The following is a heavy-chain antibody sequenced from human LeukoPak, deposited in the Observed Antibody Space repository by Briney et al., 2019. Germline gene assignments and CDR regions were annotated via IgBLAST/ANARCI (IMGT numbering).Heavy chain of an antibody. CDR3: ARGSGVAPLDP. V-gene: IGHV4-59*01. J-gene: IGHJ5*02. D-gene: IGHD3-3*01. Sequence: SETLSLTCTVSGASISSYYWSWIRQPPGKGLEWIGYTYHSGSTNYNPSLKSRVTISVDTSQNQFSLRLTSVTAADTAVYYCARGSGVAPLDPWGQGTLVTVSS. CDR1: GASISSYY. CDR2: TYHSGST.